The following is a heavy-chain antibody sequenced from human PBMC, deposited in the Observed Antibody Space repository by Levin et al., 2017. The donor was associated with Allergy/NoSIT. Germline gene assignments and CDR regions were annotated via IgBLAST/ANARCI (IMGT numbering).Heavy chain of an antibody. Sequence: GGSLRLSCAASGFSFDDYAMHWVRQLPGKGLEWVSGISWNSGSIDYVDSVKGRFTISRNNAKNSLYLRMNSLRTEDTAVYYCAKAGTSVVQWLSLHYFDSWGQGTVVSVSS. J-gene: IGHJ4*02. D-gene: IGHD5-12*01. CDR1: GFSFDDYA. CDR3: AKAGTSVVQWLSLHYFDS. CDR2: ISWNSGSI. V-gene: IGHV3-9*01.